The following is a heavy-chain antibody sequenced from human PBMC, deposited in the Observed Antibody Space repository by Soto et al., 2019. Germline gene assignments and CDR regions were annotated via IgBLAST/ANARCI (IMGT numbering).Heavy chain of an antibody. Sequence: QVQLLQSGAEVKKPGASVQVSCKTSGYSFTASAIIWMRQAPGQGLERVGWISTSTVITSYAQELQGRDAVNMDTSTNTAYMELTSLRSYDAAVYYCAREKNWGCEYWGQGTLITVSS. J-gene: IGHJ4*02. D-gene: IGHD3-16*01. CDR3: AREKNWGCEY. V-gene: IGHV1-18*01. CDR1: GYSFTASA. CDR2: ISTSTVIT.